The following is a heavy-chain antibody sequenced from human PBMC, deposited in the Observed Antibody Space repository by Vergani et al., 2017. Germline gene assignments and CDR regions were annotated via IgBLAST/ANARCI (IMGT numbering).Heavy chain of an antibody. J-gene: IGHJ4*02. CDR3: ASTLYYYGSGSYPDDY. CDR1: GYTFTSYG. V-gene: IGHV1-18*01. CDR2: ISAYNGNT. Sequence: QVQLVQSGAEVKKPGASVKVSCKASGYTFTSYGISWVRQAPGQGLEWMGWISAYNGNTNYAQKLQGRVTMTTDTSTSTAYMELRSLRSDDTAVYYCASTLYYYGSGSYPDDYWGQGTLVTVSS. D-gene: IGHD3-10*01.